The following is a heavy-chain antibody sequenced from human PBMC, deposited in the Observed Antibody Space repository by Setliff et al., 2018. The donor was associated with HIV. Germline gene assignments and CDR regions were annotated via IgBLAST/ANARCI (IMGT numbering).Heavy chain of an antibody. CDR1: GYTFTSYG. V-gene: IGHV1-69*10. J-gene: IGHJ3*01. CDR2: IAPNLRMP. CDR3: AREKSPVLEYFDWLKPRHVFDV. D-gene: IGHD3-9*01. Sequence: GASVKVSCKASGYTFTSYGISWVRQAPGQGLEWVGWIAPNLRMPNYIQKFKGRLTITADESTSTVYMELTNLRSEDTAMYCCAREKSPVLEYFDWLKPRHVFDVWGQGTVVTVSS.